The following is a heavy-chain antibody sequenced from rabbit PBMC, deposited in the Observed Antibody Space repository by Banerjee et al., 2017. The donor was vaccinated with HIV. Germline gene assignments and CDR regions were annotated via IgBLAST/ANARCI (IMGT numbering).Heavy chain of an antibody. CDR1: GFSFNNNYW. V-gene: IGHV1S45*01. D-gene: IGHD6-1*01. Sequence: QEQLEESGGDLVQPEGSLTLTCTASGFSFNNNYWICWVRQAPGKGLEWIACIYTGDGSTYYANWAKGRFTISKTSSTTVTLQMTSLTVADTATYFCARNGGMLDYELWGPGTLVTVS. CDR2: IYTGDGST. J-gene: IGHJ6*01. CDR3: ARNGGMLDYEL.